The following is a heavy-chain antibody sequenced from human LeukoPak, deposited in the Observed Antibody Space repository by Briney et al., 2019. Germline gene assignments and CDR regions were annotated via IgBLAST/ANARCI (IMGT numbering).Heavy chain of an antibody. D-gene: IGHD3-10*01. CDR3: ARDPWFGAPMPLPYFDY. Sequence: PSETLSLTCAVYGGSFSGYYWSWIRQPPGKGLEWIGEINHSGSTNYNPSLKSRVTISVDTSKNQFSLKLSSMTAADTAVYYCARDPWFGAPMPLPYFDYWGQGTLVTVSS. J-gene: IGHJ4*02. CDR1: GGSFSGYY. CDR2: INHSGST. V-gene: IGHV4-34*01.